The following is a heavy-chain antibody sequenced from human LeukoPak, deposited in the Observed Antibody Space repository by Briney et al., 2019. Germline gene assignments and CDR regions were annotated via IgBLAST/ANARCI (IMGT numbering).Heavy chain of an antibody. V-gene: IGHV5-51*01. CDR3: ARHGSSGNDRYYYYGMDV. CDR2: IYPGDSDT. J-gene: IGHJ6*02. Sequence: GESLKISCKGSGYSFTSYWIGWVRQMPGKGLEWMGIIYPGDSDTRYSPSFQGQVTISADKSISTAYLQWSSLKASDTAMYYCARHGSSGNDRYYYYGMDVWGQGTTVTVSS. CDR1: GYSFTSYW. D-gene: IGHD6-19*01.